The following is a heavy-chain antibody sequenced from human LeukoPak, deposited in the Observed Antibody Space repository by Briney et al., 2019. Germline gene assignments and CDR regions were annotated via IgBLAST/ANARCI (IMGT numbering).Heavy chain of an antibody. Sequence: GSLRLSCAASGFTFSDYTMNWVRRPPGKGLAWVSSISSSSSYIYYADSVKGRFTNSRDDAKNSLYLQMNRLRADDTAVYYCARDVTGQWLVLWGQGTLVTVSS. CDR2: ISSSSSYI. V-gene: IGHV3-21*01. CDR3: ARDVTGQWLVL. J-gene: IGHJ4*02. D-gene: IGHD6-19*01. CDR1: GFTFSDYT.